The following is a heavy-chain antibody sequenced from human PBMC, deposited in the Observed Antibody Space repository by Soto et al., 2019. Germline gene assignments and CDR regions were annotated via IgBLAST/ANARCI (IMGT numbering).Heavy chain of an antibody. CDR3: ARGGAARPDY. Sequence: PGGSLRLSCAASGFPFSNYGMNWVRQAPGRGPEWVSYIGSITSNKDYANSVKGRFTISTDNAKNTLYLQMNSLRDEDTAVYYSARGGAARPDYWGQGTLVTVSS. V-gene: IGHV3-48*02. D-gene: IGHD6-6*01. J-gene: IGHJ4*02. CDR1: GFPFSNYG. CDR2: IGSITSNK.